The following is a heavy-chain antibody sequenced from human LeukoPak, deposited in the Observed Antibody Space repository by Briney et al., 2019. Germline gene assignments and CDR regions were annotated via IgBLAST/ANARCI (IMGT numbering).Heavy chain of an antibody. CDR3: AREKAYYYGSGSYHGFDY. CDR2: ISGSSGST. J-gene: IGHJ4*02. D-gene: IGHD3-10*01. V-gene: IGHV3-23*01. CDR1: GFSFSTYA. Sequence: PGGSLRLSCAASGFSFSTYAMNWVRQAPGKGLEWVSLISGSSGSTYYADSVKGRFTISRDNSRNTLYLQMNSLRAEDTAVYYCAREKAYYYGSGSYHGFDYWGQGTLVTVSS.